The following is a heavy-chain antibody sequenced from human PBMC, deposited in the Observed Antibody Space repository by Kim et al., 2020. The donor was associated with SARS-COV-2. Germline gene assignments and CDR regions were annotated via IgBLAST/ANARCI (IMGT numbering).Heavy chain of an antibody. CDR1: GGTFSSYA. Sequence: SVKVSCKASGGTFSSYAISWVRQAPGQGLEWMGGIIPIFGTANYAQKFQGRVTITADESTSTAYMELSSLRSEDTAVYYCARVEWGASRFDPWGQGTLVTVSS. V-gene: IGHV1-69*13. D-gene: IGHD1-26*01. CDR2: IIPIFGTA. CDR3: ARVEWGASRFDP. J-gene: IGHJ5*02.